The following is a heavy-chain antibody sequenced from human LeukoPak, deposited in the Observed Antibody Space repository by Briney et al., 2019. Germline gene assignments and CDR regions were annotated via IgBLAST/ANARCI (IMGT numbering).Heavy chain of an antibody. CDR3: ARDLVGSMDV. CDR1: GFTFNTYP. Sequence: GGSLRLSSAASGFTFNTYPMHWVRQAPGKGLGWVAVISYDGRYKYYADSVKGRFTISRDDSKNTVYLQMSSLRAEDTAVYYCARDLVGSMDVWGQGTTVTVSS. V-gene: IGHV3-30*04. CDR2: ISYDGRYK. D-gene: IGHD2-8*02. J-gene: IGHJ6*02.